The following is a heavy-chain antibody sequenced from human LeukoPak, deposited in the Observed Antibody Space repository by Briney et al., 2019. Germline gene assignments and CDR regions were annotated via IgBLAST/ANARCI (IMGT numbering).Heavy chain of an antibody. CDR2: IYTSGST. V-gene: IGHV4-61*02. CDR1: GGSISSGSYY. J-gene: IGHJ3*02. CDR3: ARDSTLSGITIFGVVTHDAFDI. Sequence: SQTLSLTCTVSGGSISSGSYYWSWIRQPAGKGLEWIGRIYTSGSTNYNPSLKSRVTISVDTSKNQFSLKLSSVTAADTAVYYCARDSTLSGITIFGVVTHDAFDIWGQGTMVTVSS. D-gene: IGHD3-3*01.